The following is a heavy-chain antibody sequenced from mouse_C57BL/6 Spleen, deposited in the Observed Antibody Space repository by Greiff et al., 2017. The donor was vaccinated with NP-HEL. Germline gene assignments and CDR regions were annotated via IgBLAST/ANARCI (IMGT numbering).Heavy chain of an antibody. V-gene: IGHV5-17*01. D-gene: IGHD4-1*01. CDR3: ARDWGPYYAMDY. CDR1: GFTFSDYG. Sequence: EVKLMESGGGLVKPGGSLKLSCAASGFTFSDYGMHWVRQAPEKGLEWVAYISSGSSTIYYADTVKGRFTISRDNAKNTLFLQMTSLRSEDTAMYYCARDWGPYYAMDYWGQGTSVTVSS. CDR2: ISSGSSTI. J-gene: IGHJ4*01.